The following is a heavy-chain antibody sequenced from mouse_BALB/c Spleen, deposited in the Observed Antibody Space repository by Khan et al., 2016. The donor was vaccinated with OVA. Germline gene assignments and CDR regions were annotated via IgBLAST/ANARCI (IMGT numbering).Heavy chain of an antibody. CDR1: GYTFTSYW. CDR2: TNPTNGRT. D-gene: IGHD1-1*01. V-gene: IGHV1S81*02. Sequence: QVQLQQSGAELVKAGASVKMSCKASGYTFTSYWMHWVTQRLGQGLEWVAATNPTNGRTYYNEKFKSKSTLTVDKSSSTAYMLLSGPTFEDSAVYYCARIKKIVATYFDYWGQGTTLTVSS. J-gene: IGHJ2*01. CDR3: ARIKKIVATYFDY.